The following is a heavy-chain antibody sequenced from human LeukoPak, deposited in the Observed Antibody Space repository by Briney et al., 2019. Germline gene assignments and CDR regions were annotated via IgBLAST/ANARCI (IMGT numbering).Heavy chain of an antibody. CDR3: ARLPHGSSWTQNFDY. J-gene: IGHJ4*02. Sequence: GESLKISCKGSGYSFTSYWIGWVRQMPGKGLEWMGIIYPGYSDTRYSPSCQGQVTISPDKSISPHYLQWSGLKASDTAMYYYARLPHGSSWTQNFDYWGQGTLVSVSS. CDR2: IYPGYSDT. D-gene: IGHD6-13*01. CDR1: GYSFTSYW. V-gene: IGHV5-51*01.